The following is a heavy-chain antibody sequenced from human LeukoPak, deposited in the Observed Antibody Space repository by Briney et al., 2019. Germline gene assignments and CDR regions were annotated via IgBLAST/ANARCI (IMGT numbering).Heavy chain of an antibody. Sequence: ASVKVSCKASGYTFTGYYMHWVRQAPGQGLEWMGWINPNSGGTNYAQKFQGRVTMTRDTSISTAYMKLSRLRSDDTAVYYCARALLRYFDWFTNWGQGTLVTVSS. D-gene: IGHD3-9*01. V-gene: IGHV1-2*02. CDR2: INPNSGGT. J-gene: IGHJ4*02. CDR3: ARALLRYFDWFTN. CDR1: GYTFTGYY.